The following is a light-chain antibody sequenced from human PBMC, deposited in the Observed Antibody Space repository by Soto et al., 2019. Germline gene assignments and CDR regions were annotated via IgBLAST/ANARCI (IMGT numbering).Light chain of an antibody. J-gene: IGKJ3*01. CDR1: QSISSW. Sequence: DIQMTQSPSTLSASVGDRVTITCRASQSISSWLAWYQQKPGKAPKLLIYKAPNLESGVTSRFSGSGSVTDFTLTISSLQPDSFATYYCQQYNSYPLTFGPGTKVYIK. CDR2: KAP. CDR3: QQYNSYPLT. V-gene: IGKV1-5*03.